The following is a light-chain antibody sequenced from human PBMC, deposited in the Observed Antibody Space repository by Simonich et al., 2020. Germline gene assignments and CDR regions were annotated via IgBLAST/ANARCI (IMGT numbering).Light chain of an antibody. CDR3: LQDYNYPV. V-gene: IGKV1-6*01. CDR2: AAS. Sequence: AIQMTQSPSSLSASVGDRVTITCRASQGIRNDLGGYQQKPRKAPKLLIYAASSLQSGVPSRFSGSGSGTDFTLTISSLQPEDFATYYCLQDYNYPVFGPGTKVDIK. J-gene: IGKJ3*01. CDR1: QGIRND.